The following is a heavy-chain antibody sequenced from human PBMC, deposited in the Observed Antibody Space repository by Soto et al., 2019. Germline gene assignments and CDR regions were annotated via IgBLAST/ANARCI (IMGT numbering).Heavy chain of an antibody. V-gene: IGHV4-39*02. CDR3: ARDADTAMVTGYYYGMDV. CDR2: IYYSGRT. CDR1: GGSIGTSTYY. Sequence: SETLSLTCTVSGGSIGTSTYYWVWIRQAPEKGLEWVGSIYYSGRTYYNPSLESRVTISVDTSKNQFSLKMSSVTAADTAVYYCARDADTAMVTGYYYGMDVWGQGTTVT. D-gene: IGHD5-18*01. J-gene: IGHJ6*02.